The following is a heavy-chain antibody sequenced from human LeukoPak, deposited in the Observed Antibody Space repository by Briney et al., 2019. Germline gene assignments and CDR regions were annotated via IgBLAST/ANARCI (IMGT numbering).Heavy chain of an antibody. Sequence: ASVTVSCKASGGTFSSYAISWVRQAPGQGLEWMGWISAYNGNTNYAQKLQGRVTMTTDTSTSTAYMELRSLRSDDTAVYYCAREPRYCSGGSCYYYGMDVWGQGTTVTVSS. CDR3: AREPRYCSGGSCYYYGMDV. J-gene: IGHJ6*02. V-gene: IGHV1-18*01. CDR1: GGTFSSYA. CDR2: ISAYNGNT. D-gene: IGHD2-15*01.